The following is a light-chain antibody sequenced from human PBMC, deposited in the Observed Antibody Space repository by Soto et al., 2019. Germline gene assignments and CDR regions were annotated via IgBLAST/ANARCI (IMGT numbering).Light chain of an antibody. CDR2: GAS. Sequence: EMVMTQSPATLSVSPGERATLSCRASQSVSSNLAWYQQKPGQAPRLLIYGASTRATGIPARFSGSGSGTEFTLTITSLQSEHFAVYYCQQYKKWPWTFGQGTKVDI. CDR3: QQYKKWPWT. J-gene: IGKJ1*01. CDR1: QSVSSN. V-gene: IGKV3-15*01.